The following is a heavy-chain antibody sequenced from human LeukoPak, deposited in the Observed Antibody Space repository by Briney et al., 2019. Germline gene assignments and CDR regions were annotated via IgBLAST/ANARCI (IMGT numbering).Heavy chain of an antibody. Sequence: PGGSLRLSCAASGFRFSDHYMSWVRQAPGEGPEWISYISGNAGDIAYADSVKGRFTISRDNAENSLHLQMSSLTVEDTAVYHCVRHAGRAGGQWGQGTLITVSS. CDR1: GFRFSDHY. D-gene: IGHD3-10*01. CDR2: ISGNAGDI. V-gene: IGHV3/OR16-9*01. CDR3: VRHAGRAGGQ. J-gene: IGHJ4*02.